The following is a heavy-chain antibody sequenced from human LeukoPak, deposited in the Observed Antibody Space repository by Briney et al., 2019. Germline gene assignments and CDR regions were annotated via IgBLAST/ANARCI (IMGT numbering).Heavy chain of an antibody. V-gene: IGHV3-23*01. Sequence: GGSLRLSCSASGFIFNTFGMNWVRQAPGKGLDWVSGISASGNSPYYADSVKGRFSISRDNSKNTLFLQMNSLRGEDSALYYCARVRNWNYRDFDYWGQGTLVTVSS. CDR3: ARVRNWNYRDFDY. J-gene: IGHJ4*02. D-gene: IGHD1-7*01. CDR1: GFIFNTFG. CDR2: ISASGNSP.